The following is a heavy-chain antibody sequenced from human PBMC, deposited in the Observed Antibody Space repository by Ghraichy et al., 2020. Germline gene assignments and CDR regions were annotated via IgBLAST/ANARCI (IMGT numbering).Heavy chain of an antibody. Sequence: GSLRLSCVASGFTFSSYAMTWVRQAPGKGLEWVSIISGSGGSTYYADSVKGRFTISRDNSKNTLYLQMNSLRAKDTAVYYCTNGAYGDYFYGMDVWGQGTTVTVSS. CDR3: TNGAYGDYFYGMDV. J-gene: IGHJ6*02. V-gene: IGHV3-23*01. CDR1: GFTFSSYA. D-gene: IGHD4-17*01. CDR2: ISGSGGST.